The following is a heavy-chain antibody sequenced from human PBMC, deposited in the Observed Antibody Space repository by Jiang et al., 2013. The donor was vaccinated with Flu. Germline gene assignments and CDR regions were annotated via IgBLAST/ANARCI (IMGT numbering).Heavy chain of an antibody. Sequence: GLVKPSQTLSLTCTVSGDFLNDDIYYWTWIRQPAGKGLEYIGRVYASGTPNYNSSLTSRVTISIDPSKNQFSLELTSVTAADTAVYYCARGTHCTTTNCCPAFNIWGQGTMVTVSA. V-gene: IGHV4-61*02. CDR1: GDFLNDDIYY. D-gene: IGHD2-2*01. CDR2: VYASGTP. J-gene: IGHJ3*02. CDR3: ARGTHCTTTNCCPAFNI.